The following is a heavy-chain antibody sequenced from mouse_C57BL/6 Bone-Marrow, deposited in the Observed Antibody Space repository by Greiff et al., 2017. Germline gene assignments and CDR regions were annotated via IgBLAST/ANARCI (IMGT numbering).Heavy chain of an antibody. CDR3: ARRRYWYFDV. CDR2: IDPSDSYT. J-gene: IGHJ1*03. CDR1: GYTFTSYW. V-gene: IGHV1-69*01. Sequence: QVQLQQPGAELVMPGASVKLSCKASGYTFTSYWMHWVKQRPGQGLEWIGEIDPSDSYTNYNQKFKGKSTLTVDKSSSTAYMQLSSLTSEHSAVYYCARRRYWYFDVWGTGTAVTVSS.